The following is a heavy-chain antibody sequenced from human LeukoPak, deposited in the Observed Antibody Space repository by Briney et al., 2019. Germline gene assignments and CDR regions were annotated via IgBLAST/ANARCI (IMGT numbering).Heavy chain of an antibody. V-gene: IGHV1-24*01. D-gene: IGHD3-10*01. Sequence: ASVKVSCKVSGYTLTELSMHWVRQAPGKGLEWMGGFDPEDGETIYAQKFQGRVTMTRDMSTSTVYMELSSLRSEDTAVYYCARDTYLWFGESNDYMDVWGKGTTVTVSS. CDR1: GYTLTELS. CDR2: FDPEDGET. J-gene: IGHJ6*03. CDR3: ARDTYLWFGESNDYMDV.